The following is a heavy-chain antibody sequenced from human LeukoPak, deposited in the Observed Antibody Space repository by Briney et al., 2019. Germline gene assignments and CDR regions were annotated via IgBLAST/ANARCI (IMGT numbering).Heavy chain of an antibody. Sequence: PSETLSLTCAVYGGSFSGYYWSWIRQPPGKGLEWIGEINHSGSTNYNPSLKSRVTMSVDTSKNQFSLKLSSVTAADTAVYYCARKVNDYGIVRWGQGTLVTVSS. D-gene: IGHD4-17*01. CDR3: ARKVNDYGIVR. CDR2: INHSGST. V-gene: IGHV4-34*01. J-gene: IGHJ4*02. CDR1: GGSFSGYY.